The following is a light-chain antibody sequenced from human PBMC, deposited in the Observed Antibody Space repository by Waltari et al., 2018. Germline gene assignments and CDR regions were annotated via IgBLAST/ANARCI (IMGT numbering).Light chain of an antibody. J-gene: IGKJ4*01. CDR2: AAT. V-gene: IGKV1-17*01. CDR1: QGIGNY. Sequence: DSQMTQSPSSLSAPVGDTVTITCRASQGIGNYLNWFQQKPGKAPKLLIYAATTFQSEIPSSFSGIRSGTEFTLTINSLQPEDFATYYCLQHNSYPLTCGGGTKVEI. CDR3: LQHNSYPLT.